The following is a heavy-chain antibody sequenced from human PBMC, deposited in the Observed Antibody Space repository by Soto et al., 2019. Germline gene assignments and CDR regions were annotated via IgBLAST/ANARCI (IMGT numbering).Heavy chain of an antibody. CDR1: GYSLDTYG. CDR3: ARGPITKIIVAYAYDV. V-gene: IGHV1-18*01. D-gene: IGHD3-22*01. CDR2: INCYNGDT. Sequence: QVQLVQSGPEVKKPGASVKVSCKASGYSLDTYGITWVRQAPGQGLEWMGWINCYNGDTNYAPKLQGRATLTTDTSTNTAYMELRSLRHDDTAMYYCARGPITKIIVAYAYDVWGQGTMITVSS. J-gene: IGHJ3*01.